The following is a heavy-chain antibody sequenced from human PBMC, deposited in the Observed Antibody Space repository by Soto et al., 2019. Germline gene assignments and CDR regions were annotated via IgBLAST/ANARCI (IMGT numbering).Heavy chain of an antibody. Sequence: VWSLRLSCAASGFTFSSYAMSWVRQAPGKGLEWVSAISGSGGSTYYADSVKGRFTISRDNSKNTLYLQMNSLRAEDTAVYYCAKDRSPTTLRLMDATDDCDQGTLVSVSS. CDR2: ISGSGGST. D-gene: IGHD1-26*01. CDR3: AKDRSPTTLRLMDATDD. V-gene: IGHV3-23*01. CDR1: GFTFSSYA. J-gene: IGHJ4*02.